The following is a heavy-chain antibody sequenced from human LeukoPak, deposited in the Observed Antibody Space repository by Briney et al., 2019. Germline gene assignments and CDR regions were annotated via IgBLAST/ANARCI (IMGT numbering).Heavy chain of an antibody. CDR1: GFTFNTYT. Sequence: GGSLRLSCVASGFTFNTYTMNWVRQAPGKGLEWISCVGRDGSIHYADSVKGRITISRDNAKNSLFLQMNSLRAEDTAIYYCARRYYDTTGYAFDIWGQGTMVTVSS. CDR3: ARRYYDTTGYAFDI. CDR2: VGRDGSI. D-gene: IGHD3-22*01. J-gene: IGHJ3*02. V-gene: IGHV3-21*01.